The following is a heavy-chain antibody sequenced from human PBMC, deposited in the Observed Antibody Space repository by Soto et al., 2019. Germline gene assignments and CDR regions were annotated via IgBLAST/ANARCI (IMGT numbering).Heavy chain of an antibody. Sequence: QMQLVQSGPEVKKPGTSVKVSCKTSGFTFTSSAIKWVRQARGQRLEWIGWIVVGSDNTNYAQKYQERPTLTRYLSPNTISSDLSDLSSEDTAVYYCAATPSFWPHYYYGAMDVWGQGTTVTVSS. CDR1: GFTFTSSA. J-gene: IGHJ6*02. V-gene: IGHV1-58*02. CDR3: AATPSFWPHYYYGAMDV. CDR2: IVVGSDNT.